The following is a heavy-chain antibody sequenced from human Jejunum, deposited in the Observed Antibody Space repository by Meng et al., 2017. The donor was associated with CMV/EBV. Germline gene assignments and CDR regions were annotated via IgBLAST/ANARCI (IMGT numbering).Heavy chain of an antibody. V-gene: IGHV4-59*01. J-gene: IGHJ4*02. CDR3: ARASPNWNYVIDY. Sequence: VSGGSIGTYYWSWIRQHPGKGLEWIGHIYYSGSTNFNPSLKSRVTISLDTSKKQFSLRLSSVTAEDTAVYYCARASPNWNYVIDYWGQGTLVTVSS. D-gene: IGHD1-7*01. CDR2: IYYSGST. CDR1: GGSIGTYY.